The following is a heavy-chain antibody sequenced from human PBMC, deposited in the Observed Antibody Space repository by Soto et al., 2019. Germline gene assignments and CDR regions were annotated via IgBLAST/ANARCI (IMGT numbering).Heavy chain of an antibody. Sequence: QVQLVQSGAEVKKPGSSVKVSCKASGGTFSSYAISWVRQAPGQGLEWMGGIIPIFGTANYAQKFQGRVTITADEXKSTAYMVLSRLRSEDTAVYYCARESYGPGGWFDPWGQGTLVTVSS. D-gene: IGHD5-18*01. CDR1: GGTFSSYA. J-gene: IGHJ5*02. CDR2: IIPIFGTA. V-gene: IGHV1-69*12. CDR3: ARESYGPGGWFDP.